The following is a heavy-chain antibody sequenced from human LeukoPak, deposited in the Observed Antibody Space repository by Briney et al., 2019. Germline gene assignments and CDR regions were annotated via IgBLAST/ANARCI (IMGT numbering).Heavy chain of an antibody. CDR3: ARNGDYYEKSGYYYLFDF. D-gene: IGHD3-22*01. J-gene: IGHJ4*02. Sequence: PSETLSLTCTVSGGSISSSSYYWSWIRQPPGKGLEYIGYIYYSGSANYNPSLKSRVTISVDPSKNQFSLKLSSVTAADTAVYYCARNGDYYEKSGYYYLFDFWGQGTLVTVSS. CDR1: GGSISSSSYY. V-gene: IGHV4-61*01. CDR2: IYYSGSA.